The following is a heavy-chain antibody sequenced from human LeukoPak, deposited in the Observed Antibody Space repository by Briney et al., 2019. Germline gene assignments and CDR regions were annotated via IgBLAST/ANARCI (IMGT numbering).Heavy chain of an antibody. J-gene: IGHJ4*02. Sequence: PGGSLRLSCAASGFTFSEYSMNWVRQAPGKGLEWISYIRIDSGNTNCADSVTGRFTISGDKAKNSLYLQMNSLRVEDTAVYYCARDYKYAFDNWGQGTLVTVSS. CDR1: GFTFSEYS. V-gene: IGHV3-48*01. CDR3: ARDYKYAFDN. D-gene: IGHD5-24*01. CDR2: IRIDSGNT.